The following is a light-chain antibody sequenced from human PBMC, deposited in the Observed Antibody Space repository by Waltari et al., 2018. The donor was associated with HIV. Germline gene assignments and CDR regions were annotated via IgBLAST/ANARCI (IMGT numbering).Light chain of an antibody. Sequence: QSVLTQPPSASGTPGQRVTIACSGSSPNIGSNYVNWYQQLPGTAPKLLIYNNNERPSGVPDRFSGSRAGTSASLAISGLQSEDEADYYCAAWDDSLSGRVFGGGTKLTVL. V-gene: IGLV1-44*01. CDR3: AAWDDSLSGRV. J-gene: IGLJ2*01. CDR2: NNN. CDR1: SPNIGSNY.